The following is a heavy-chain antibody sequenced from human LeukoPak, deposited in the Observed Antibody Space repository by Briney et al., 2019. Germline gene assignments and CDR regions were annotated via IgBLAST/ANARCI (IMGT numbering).Heavy chain of an antibody. CDR2: INWNGGST. CDR3: GTDNYYKVDV. V-gene: IGHV3-20*04. CDR1: GFTFDDHG. J-gene: IGHJ6*03. Sequence: GGSLRLSCAASGFTFDDHGMSWVRQVPGKGLEWVSGINWNGGSTGYADSVKGRSTISRDNAKNTVYLEMNSLRAEDTAVYYCGTDNYYKVDVWGKGTTVTVSS.